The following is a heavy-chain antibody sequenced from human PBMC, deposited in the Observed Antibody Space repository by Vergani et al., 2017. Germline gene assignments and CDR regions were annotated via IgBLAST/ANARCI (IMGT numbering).Heavy chain of an antibody. V-gene: IGHV4-59*13. D-gene: IGHD3-9*01. CDR2: IYSTGST. J-gene: IGHJ6*02. Sequence: QVQLEESGSGLVKPSETLSLTCTVSGGSFNTYYWSWIRQSPGKGLELIGYIYSTGSTNSNPSLNRRGTMSVDTFKNQFSLQLRSVTAADTAVYFGARVMYRDEASTGYHLEGMDIWGQGTTVTISS. CDR1: GGSFNTYY. CDR3: ARVMYRDEASTGYHLEGMDI.